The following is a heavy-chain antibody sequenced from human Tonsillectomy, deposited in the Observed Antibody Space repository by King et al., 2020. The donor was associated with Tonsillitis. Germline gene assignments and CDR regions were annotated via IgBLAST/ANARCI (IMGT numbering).Heavy chain of an antibody. D-gene: IGHD6-13*01. Sequence: VQLVESGGGVVQPGTSLRLSCAASGFTFSTYGIHWVRQAPGKGLEWVAVISYDGSNKYYADSVKGRFTISRDNSKNTLYLQMNSLRAEDTAVYYCANDGVHSNSWPRNFDYWGPGTLVTVSS. V-gene: IGHV3-30*18. J-gene: IGHJ4*02. CDR1: GFTFSTYG. CDR3: ANDGVHSNSWPRNFDY. CDR2: ISYDGSNK.